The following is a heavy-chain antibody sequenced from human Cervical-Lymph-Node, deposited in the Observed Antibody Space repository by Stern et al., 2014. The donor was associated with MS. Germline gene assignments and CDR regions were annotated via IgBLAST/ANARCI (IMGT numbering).Heavy chain of an antibody. V-gene: IGHV1-2*06. CDR2: IHPNTGDT. Sequence: QVQLVQSEAEVKKPGASVKVSCQASGHTFTGYYMQWVRQAPGQGLEWMGRIHPNTGDTNYAQKFQDRVTITRDTSITTAYMELSRLTSDDTAVYYCARGPRLDYFGMDVWGQGTTVIVSS. J-gene: IGHJ6*02. CDR1: GHTFTGYY. CDR3: ARGPRLDYFGMDV.